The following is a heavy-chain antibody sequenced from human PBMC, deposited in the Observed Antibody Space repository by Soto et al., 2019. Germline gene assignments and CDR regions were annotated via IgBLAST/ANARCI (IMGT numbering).Heavy chain of an antibody. D-gene: IGHD3-3*01. J-gene: IGHJ6*02. CDR2: IWYDGSNK. CDR1: GFTFSSYG. Sequence: GGSLRLSCAASGFTFSSYGMHWVRQAPGKGLEWVAVIWYDGSNKYYADSVKGRFTISRDNSKNTLYLQMNSLKAEDTAVYYCAREGEGLGVNYYYYYGMDVWGQGTTVTVSS. V-gene: IGHV3-33*01. CDR3: AREGEGLGVNYYYYYGMDV.